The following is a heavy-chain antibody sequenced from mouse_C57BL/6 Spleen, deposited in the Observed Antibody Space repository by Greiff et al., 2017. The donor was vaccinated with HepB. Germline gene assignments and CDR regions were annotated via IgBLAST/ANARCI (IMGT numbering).Heavy chain of an antibody. D-gene: IGHD2-1*01. CDR3: AKWGGNYTYAMDY. Sequence: QVQLQQSGPGLVQPSQSLSITCTVSGFSLTSYGVHWVRQSPGKGLEWLGVIWRGGSTDYNAAFMSRLSITKDNSKSQVFFKMNSLQADDTAIYYCAKWGGNYTYAMDYWGQGTSVTVSS. CDR1: GFSLTSYG. V-gene: IGHV2-5*01. J-gene: IGHJ4*01. CDR2: IWRGGST.